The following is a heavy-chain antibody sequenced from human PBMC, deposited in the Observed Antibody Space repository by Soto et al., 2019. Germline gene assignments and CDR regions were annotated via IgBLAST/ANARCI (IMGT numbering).Heavy chain of an antibody. D-gene: IGHD1-26*01. Sequence: QVQLVQSGAEVKKPGSSVKVSCKASGGTFSSYAISWVRQAPGQGLEWMGGIIPIFGTANYAQKFQGRATITADESTSTASMEMSSLRSEDTAVYYCARSRGGATTQTARYYYGMDVWGQGTKVTVSS. CDR3: ARSRGGATTQTARYYYGMDV. J-gene: IGHJ6*02. V-gene: IGHV1-69*12. CDR1: GGTFSSYA. CDR2: IIPIFGTA.